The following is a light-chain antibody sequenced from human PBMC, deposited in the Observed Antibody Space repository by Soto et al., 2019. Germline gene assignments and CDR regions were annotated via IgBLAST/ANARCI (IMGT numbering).Light chain of an antibody. J-gene: IGLJ3*02. CDR3: YSAADNNLAL. CDR1: VLAKKY. V-gene: IGLV3-27*01. Sequence: SYELTQPSSVSVSPGQTARITCSGDVLAKKYARWFQQKPGQAPVLVFYKDSERPSGIPERFSGSSSGTTVTLTISGAQVEDEADYYCYSAADNNLALFGGGTKLTVL. CDR2: KDS.